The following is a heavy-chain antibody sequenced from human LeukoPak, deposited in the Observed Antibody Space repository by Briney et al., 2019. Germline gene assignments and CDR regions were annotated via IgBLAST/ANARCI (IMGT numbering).Heavy chain of an antibody. D-gene: IGHD3-16*01. J-gene: IGHJ4*02. Sequence: GGSLRLSCAASGFTFSNYWMRWVRQAPGKGLEWVASIKEDGSEKYYVDSVKGRFTISRDNAKNSLFLQMNSLRAEDTAVYYCARGGGFHFDYWGQGTLATVSS. V-gene: IGHV3-7*01. CDR2: IKEDGSEK. CDR3: ARGGGFHFDY. CDR1: GFTFSNYW.